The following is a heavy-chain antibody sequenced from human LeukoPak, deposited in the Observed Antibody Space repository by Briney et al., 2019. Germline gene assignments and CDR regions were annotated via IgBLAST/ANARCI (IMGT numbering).Heavy chain of an antibody. CDR1: GLTLRSYA. CDR3: ARDPRQQLVPGAFDI. Sequence: GGSRSLPCAAYGLTLRSYAMCWVRQAPGKGLVWFSLIGYDGSNKYYADSAKGRFTISRDNSKNTLYLQMNSLRAEDTAVYYCARDPRQQLVPGAFDIWGQGTMVIVSS. CDR2: IGYDGSNK. D-gene: IGHD6-13*01. V-gene: IGHV3-33*08. J-gene: IGHJ3*02.